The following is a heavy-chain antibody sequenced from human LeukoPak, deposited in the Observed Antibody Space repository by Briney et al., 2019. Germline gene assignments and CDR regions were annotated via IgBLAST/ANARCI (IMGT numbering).Heavy chain of an antibody. CDR2: VSRSGLT. CDR3: SRENGAFSPFGY. D-gene: IGHD2-8*01. CDR1: GGSITSTNW. J-gene: IGHJ4*02. V-gene: IGHV4-4*02. Sequence: SESLSLTCGVSGGSITSTNWWSWVRQPPGQGLEWIGEVSRSGLTNYNPSLSSRIIMALDTSKNHLSLHLTSVTAADTAVYYCSRENGAFSPFGYWGQGYLVTVLS.